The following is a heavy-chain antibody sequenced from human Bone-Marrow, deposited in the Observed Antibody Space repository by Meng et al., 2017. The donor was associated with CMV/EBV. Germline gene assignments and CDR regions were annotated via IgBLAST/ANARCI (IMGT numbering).Heavy chain of an antibody. Sequence: ASVKVSCKASGYTFTSYGISWVRQAPGQGLEWMGWISAYNGNTNYAQKLQGRVTMTTDTSTSTAYMELRSLRSDDTAVYYCARSAVVVIAIGGLKIGDFGYWGQGTLVAVSS. D-gene: IGHD2-21*01. CDR3: ARSAVVVIAIGGLKIGDFGY. V-gene: IGHV1-18*01. CDR2: ISAYNGNT. CDR1: GYTFTSYG. J-gene: IGHJ4*02.